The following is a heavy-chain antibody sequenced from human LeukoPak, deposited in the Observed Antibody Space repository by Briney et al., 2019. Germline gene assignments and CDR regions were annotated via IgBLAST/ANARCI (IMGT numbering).Heavy chain of an antibody. CDR3: ARAGWIITSGIDY. Sequence: PSETLSLTCGVSGYSISRGYYWAWIRQPPGKGLEWIGTIYHTGSTYYTPSLGSRVTISVDPSKNEFSLNLNSVTAADTAVYYCARAGWIITSGIDYWGQGALVTVSS. D-gene: IGHD3-10*01. V-gene: IGHV4-38-2*01. CDR1: GYSISRGYY. J-gene: IGHJ4*02. CDR2: IYHTGST.